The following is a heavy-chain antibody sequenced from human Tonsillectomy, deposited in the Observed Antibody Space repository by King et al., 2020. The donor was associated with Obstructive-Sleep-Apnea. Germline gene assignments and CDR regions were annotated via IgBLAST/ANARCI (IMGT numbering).Heavy chain of an antibody. V-gene: IGHV5-10-1*01. CDR3: AGHIYGSGTLGFDL. CDR1: GYSFTSYW. J-gene: IGHJ2*01. Sequence: VQLVESGAEMKKPGESLRISCKGSGYSFTSYWISWVRQMPGKGLEWMGRIDPSDSYTNYSPSFQGHITISADKSISTAYLQWSSLKASDTAMYYCAGHIYGSGTLGFDLWGRGTLVTVSS. CDR2: IDPSDSYT. D-gene: IGHD3-10*01.